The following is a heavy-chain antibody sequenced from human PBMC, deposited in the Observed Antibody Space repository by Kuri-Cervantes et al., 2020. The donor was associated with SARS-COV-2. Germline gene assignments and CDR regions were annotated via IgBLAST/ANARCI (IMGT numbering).Heavy chain of an antibody. D-gene: IGHD1-26*01. Sequence: GGSLRLSCAASRFNFRRYKMRWARQAPGKGLEWVAFIRYDGSNKYYADSVKGRFTISRDNSKNTLYLQMNSLRAEDTAVYYCANSLLLSLDYWGQGTLVTVSS. CDR1: RFNFRRYK. V-gene: IGHV3-30*02. J-gene: IGHJ4*02. CDR2: IRYDGSNK. CDR3: ANSLLLSLDY.